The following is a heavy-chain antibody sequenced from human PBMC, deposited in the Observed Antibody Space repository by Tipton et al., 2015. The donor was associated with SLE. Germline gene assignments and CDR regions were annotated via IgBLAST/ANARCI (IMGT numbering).Heavy chain of an antibody. Sequence: LRLSCAVYGGSFSGYYWSWIRQPPGKGLEWIGEINHSGRTIYNPSLKSRVTISVDTSKNQFSLKLSSVTAADTAVYYCARRGYRRHAFDIWGQVTIVTVSS. V-gene: IGHV4-34*01. D-gene: IGHD5-18*01. CDR1: GGSFSGYY. J-gene: IGHJ3*02. CDR3: ARRGYRRHAFDI. CDR2: INHSGRT.